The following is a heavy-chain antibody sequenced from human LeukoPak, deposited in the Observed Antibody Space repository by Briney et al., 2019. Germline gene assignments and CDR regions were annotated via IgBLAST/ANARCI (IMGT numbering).Heavy chain of an antibody. D-gene: IGHD3-10*01. CDR3: AREQFRGAAGRTLPDAFDI. J-gene: IGHJ3*02. Sequence: ASVKVSCKASGYTFTSYGISWVRQAPGQGLEWMGGIIPIFGTANYAQKFQGRVTITTDESTSTAYMELSSLRSEDTAVYYCAREQFRGAAGRTLPDAFDIWGQGTMVTVSS. V-gene: IGHV1-69*05. CDR1: GYTFTSYG. CDR2: IIPIFGTA.